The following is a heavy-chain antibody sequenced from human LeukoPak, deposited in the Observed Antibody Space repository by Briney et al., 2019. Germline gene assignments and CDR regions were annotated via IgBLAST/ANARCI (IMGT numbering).Heavy chain of an antibody. CDR1: GGSISSYY. J-gene: IGHJ4*02. V-gene: IGHV4-59*12. CDR2: IHYSGST. D-gene: IGHD6-19*01. CDR3: ARESWHSSGSDY. Sequence: SETLSLTCTVSGGSISSYYWSWIRQPPGKGLEWIGYIHYSGSTNYNPSLKSRVTISVDTSKNQFSLKLSSVTAADTAVYYCARESWHSSGSDYWGQGTLVTVSS.